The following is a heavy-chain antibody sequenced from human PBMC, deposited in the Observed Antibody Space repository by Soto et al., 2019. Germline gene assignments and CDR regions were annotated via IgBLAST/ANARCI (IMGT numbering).Heavy chain of an antibody. Sequence: SETLSLTCAVYGGSFSGYYWSWIRQPPGKGLEWIGEINHSGSTNYNPSLKSRVTISVDTSKNQFSLKLSSVTAADTAVYYCARGAAGYYYYYGMDVWGHGTTVTVSS. J-gene: IGHJ6*02. CDR3: ARGAAGYYYYYGMDV. CDR1: GGSFSGYY. D-gene: IGHD6-13*01. CDR2: INHSGST. V-gene: IGHV4-34*01.